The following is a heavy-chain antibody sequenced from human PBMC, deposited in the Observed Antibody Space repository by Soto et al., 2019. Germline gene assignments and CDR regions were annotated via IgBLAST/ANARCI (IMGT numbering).Heavy chain of an antibody. J-gene: IGHJ6*02. V-gene: IGHV3-74*01. CDR1: GFTFSSYW. CDR3: AREKQWGYYYYGMDV. Sequence: GSLRLSCAASGFTFSSYWMHWVRQAPGKGLVWVSRINSDGSSTSYADSVKGRSTISRDNAKNTLYLQMNSLRAEDTAVYYCAREKQWGYYYYGMDVWGQGTTVTVSS. CDR2: INSDGSST. D-gene: IGHD6-19*01.